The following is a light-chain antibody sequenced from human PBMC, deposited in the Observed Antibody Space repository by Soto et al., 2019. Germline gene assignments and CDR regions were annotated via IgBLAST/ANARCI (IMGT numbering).Light chain of an antibody. CDR2: GAS. CDR1: QSVSSSY. Sequence: EIVLTQSPGTLSLSPGERATLSCRASQSVSSSYLAWYQQKPGQAPRLLIYGASSRATDIPDRFSGSESGTDFTLTISRLEPEDFAVYYCQQYGSSPSWTFGQGNKVEIK. CDR3: QQYGSSPSWT. V-gene: IGKV3-20*01. J-gene: IGKJ1*01.